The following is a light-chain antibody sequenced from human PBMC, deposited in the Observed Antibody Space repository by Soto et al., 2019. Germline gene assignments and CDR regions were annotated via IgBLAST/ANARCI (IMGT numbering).Light chain of an antibody. CDR3: QTWGTGFQRV. V-gene: IGLV4-69*01. CDR1: SGHSSYA. Sequence: QPVLTQSPSASASLGASVNLTCTLSSGHSSYAIAWHQQQPEKGPRYLMKLNSDGSHRKGDGIPDRFSGSSSGAERYLTISSLQSEDEADYYCQTWGTGFQRVFGGGTKLTVL. J-gene: IGLJ2*01. CDR2: LNSDGSH.